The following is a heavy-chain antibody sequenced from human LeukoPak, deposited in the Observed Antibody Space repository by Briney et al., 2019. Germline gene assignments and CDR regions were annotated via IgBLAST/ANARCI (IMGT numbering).Heavy chain of an antibody. D-gene: IGHD6-13*01. CDR1: GFTFSDHY. CDR3: ARDQYSSSWYGPGDY. V-gene: IGHV3-21*01. Sequence: GGSLRLSCAASGFTFSDHYMDWVRQAPGKGLEWVSSISSSSSYIYYADSVKGRFTISRDNAKNSLYLQMNSLRAEDTAVYYCARDQYSSSWYGPGDYWGQGTLVTVSS. J-gene: IGHJ4*02. CDR2: ISSSSSYI.